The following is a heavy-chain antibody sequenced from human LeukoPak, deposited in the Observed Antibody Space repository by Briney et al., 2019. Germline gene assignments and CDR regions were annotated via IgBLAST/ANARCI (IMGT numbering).Heavy chain of an antibody. Sequence: PGGSLRLSCAASGFTFSGYSMNWVRQAPGKGLGWISYISRSSSPIYYADSVKGRFTISRDNAKNSLYLQMNSLRAEDTAVYYCARAKRNGFDIWGQGTMVTVSS. V-gene: IGHV3-48*01. CDR1: GFTFSGYS. CDR2: ISRSSSPI. J-gene: IGHJ3*02. CDR3: ARAKRNGFDI.